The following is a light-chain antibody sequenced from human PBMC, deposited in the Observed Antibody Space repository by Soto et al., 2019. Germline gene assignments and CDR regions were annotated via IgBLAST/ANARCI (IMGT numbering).Light chain of an antibody. V-gene: IGLV2-23*02. CDR3: CSYAGSSTFPYV. CDR2: EDI. J-gene: IGLJ1*01. Sequence: QSALTQPASVSGSPGQSITISCTGTSSDVGSYNLVSWYQQHPGKAPKLMIYEDIKRPSGVSNRFSGSKSGNTASLTISGLQDEDEADYYCCSYAGSSTFPYVFGTGTKVTVL. CDR1: SSDVGSYNL.